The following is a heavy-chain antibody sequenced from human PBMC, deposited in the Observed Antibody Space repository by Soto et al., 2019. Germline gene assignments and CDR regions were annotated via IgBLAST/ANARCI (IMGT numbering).Heavy chain of an antibody. CDR1: GGSISSYY. CDR2: IYTSGST. V-gene: IGHV4-4*07. CDR3: ARVRAGFWSGVFDY. J-gene: IGHJ4*02. Sequence: SVTLSLTCTVSGGSISSYYWSWIRQPAGKGLEWIGRIYTSGSTNYNPSLKSRVTMSVDTSKNQFSLKLSSVTAADTAVYYCARVRAGFWSGVFDYWGQGTLVTVSS. D-gene: IGHD3-3*01.